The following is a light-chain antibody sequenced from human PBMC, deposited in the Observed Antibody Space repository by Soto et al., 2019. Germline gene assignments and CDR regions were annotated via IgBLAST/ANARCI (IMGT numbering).Light chain of an antibody. CDR1: QSVSSN. CDR3: QQYNNWPPPT. V-gene: IGKV3-15*01. CDR2: GAS. J-gene: IGKJ1*01. Sequence: EIVMTQSPATLSVSPGERATLSCRASQSVSSNLAWYQQKPGQAPRLLIYGASTRATGIPARFSGSGSGTEFTLTISSLQSEDFVVYYCQQYNNWPPPTFGQGTKVEIK.